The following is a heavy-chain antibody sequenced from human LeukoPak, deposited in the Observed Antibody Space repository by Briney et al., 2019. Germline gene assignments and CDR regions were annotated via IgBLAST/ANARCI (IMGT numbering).Heavy chain of an antibody. D-gene: IGHD4-23*01. Sequence: GSVKVSCKASGYTFTGYYMHWVRQAPGQGLEWMGWINPNSGGTNYAKKFQGRVTMTRDTSISTAYMELSRLRSDDTAVYYCARGHYGGSFDYWGQGTLVTVSS. V-gene: IGHV1-2*02. CDR3: ARGHYGGSFDY. CDR1: GYTFTGYY. J-gene: IGHJ4*02. CDR2: INPNSGGT.